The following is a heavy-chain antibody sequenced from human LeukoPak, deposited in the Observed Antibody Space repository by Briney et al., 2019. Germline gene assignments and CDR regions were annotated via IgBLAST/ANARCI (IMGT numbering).Heavy chain of an antibody. CDR2: INHSGST. D-gene: IGHD2-2*03. CDR1: GGSFSGYY. Sequence: MSSETLSLTCAVYGGSFSGYYWSWIRQPPGKGLEWIGEINHSGSTNYNPSLKSRVTISVDTSKNQFSLKLSSVTAADTAVYYCARHGYCSSTSCRDYWGQGTLVTVSS. V-gene: IGHV4-34*01. J-gene: IGHJ4*02. CDR3: ARHGYCSSTSCRDY.